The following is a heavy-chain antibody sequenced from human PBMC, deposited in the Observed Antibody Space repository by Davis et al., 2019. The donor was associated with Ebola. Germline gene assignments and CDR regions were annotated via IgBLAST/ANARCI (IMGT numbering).Heavy chain of an antibody. Sequence: GESLKISCAASGFTFSDYYMSWIRQAPGKGLEWVSYISSSSSYTNYADSVKGRFTISRDNAKNTLYVQMNSLRAEDTAVYYCARDRKVYTYWGQGTPVTVSS. CDR1: GFTFSDYY. V-gene: IGHV3-11*05. CDR2: ISSSSSYT. CDR3: ARDRKVYTY. J-gene: IGHJ4*02.